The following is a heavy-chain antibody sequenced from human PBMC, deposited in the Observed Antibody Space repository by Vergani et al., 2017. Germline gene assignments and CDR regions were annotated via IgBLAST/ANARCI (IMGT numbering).Heavy chain of an antibody. CDR2: MYHSGST. D-gene: IGHD3-10*01. CDR1: GGSMSGYY. Sequence: QVRLQESGPGLVKPSETLSLTCSVSGGSMSGYYWSWIRQPPGKGLEWIGYMYHSGSTNYNPSHETRVTISGDTSKNQFSLKLNSVTAADTAVYYCGRVADFYGLESRLLDLWGQGILVTVSS. V-gene: IGHV4-59*01. J-gene: IGHJ5*02. CDR3: GRVADFYGLESRLLDL.